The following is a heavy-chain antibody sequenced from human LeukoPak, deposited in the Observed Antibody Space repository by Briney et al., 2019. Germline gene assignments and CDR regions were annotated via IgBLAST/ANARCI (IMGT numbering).Heavy chain of an antibody. CDR3: ASLGEDTAMGSFDY. Sequence: PGGSLRLSRAASGFTFSSYAMHWVRQAPGKGLEWVAVISYDGSNKYYADSVKGRFTISRDNSKNTLYLQMNSLRAEDTAVYYCASLGEDTAMGSFDYWGQGTLVTVSS. D-gene: IGHD5-18*01. J-gene: IGHJ4*02. V-gene: IGHV3-30*04. CDR2: ISYDGSNK. CDR1: GFTFSSYA.